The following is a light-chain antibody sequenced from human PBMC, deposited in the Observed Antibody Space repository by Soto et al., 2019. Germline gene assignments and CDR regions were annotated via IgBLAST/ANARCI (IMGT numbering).Light chain of an antibody. V-gene: IGLV2-14*01. CDR2: EVT. Sequence: QSALTQPASVSGSPGQSITISCAGTSGEVGRYNHVAWYQQHPGKVPKLMIYEVTKRPSGVSNRFSGSKSGNTASLNISGLQAEDEADYYCISYTGSSTSYVFGTGTKLTVL. J-gene: IGLJ1*01. CDR3: ISYTGSSTSYV. CDR1: SGEVGRYNH.